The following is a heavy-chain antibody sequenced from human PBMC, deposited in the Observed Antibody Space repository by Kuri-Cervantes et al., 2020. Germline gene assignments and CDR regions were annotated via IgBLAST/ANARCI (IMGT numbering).Heavy chain of an antibody. J-gene: IGHJ3*02. Sequence: SLKISCAASGFTFDDYAMHWVRQAPGKGLELVSGISWNSGSIGYADSVKGRFTISRDDSKNTLYLHMNSLRVEDTAIFYCAKYPTGIYAFTIWGQGTLVTVSS. CDR1: GFTFDDYA. D-gene: IGHD3-10*01. CDR2: ISWNSGSI. CDR3: AKYPTGIYAFTI. V-gene: IGHV3-9*01.